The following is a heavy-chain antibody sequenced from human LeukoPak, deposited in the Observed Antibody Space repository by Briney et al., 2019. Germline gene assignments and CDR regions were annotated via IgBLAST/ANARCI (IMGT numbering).Heavy chain of an antibody. CDR1: GSSFTSYW. J-gene: IGHJ4*02. V-gene: IGHV5-51*01. CDR3: ARRYSSSSRRYFDY. D-gene: IGHD6-6*01. Sequence: GGSLMISCKGSGSSFTSYWIGWVRQVPGKGLEGMGIIYPGDSDTRYSPSFQGQVTISADKSISTAYLQWSSLKASDTAMYYCARRYSSSSRRYFDYWGQGTLVTVSS. CDR2: IYPGDSDT.